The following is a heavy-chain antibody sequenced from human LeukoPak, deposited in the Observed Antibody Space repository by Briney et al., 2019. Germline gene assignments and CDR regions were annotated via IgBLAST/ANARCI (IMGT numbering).Heavy chain of an antibody. J-gene: IGHJ6*03. D-gene: IGHD4-11*01. CDR1: GFTFSSYW. Sequence: GGSLRLSCAGSGFTFSSYWMSWVRQAPGKGLEWVANIKQDGSEKYYVDSVKGRFTISRDNAKNSLYLQMNSLRAEDTALYYCAREKVTTDNYYYMDVWGKGTTVTVSS. V-gene: IGHV3-7*03. CDR2: IKQDGSEK. CDR3: AREKVTTDNYYYMDV.